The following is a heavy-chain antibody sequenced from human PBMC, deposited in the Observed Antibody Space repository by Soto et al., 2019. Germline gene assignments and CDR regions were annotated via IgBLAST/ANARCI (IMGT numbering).Heavy chain of an antibody. J-gene: IGHJ5*02. V-gene: IGHV3-7*05. D-gene: IGHD3-9*01. CDR3: ARAGRIDWPHHNWFAP. CDR1: GFPLTPYY. CDR2: INQDGSEK. Sequence: GGSLRLSCVASGFPLTPYYLSWVRQAPGKGLEWVANINQDGSEKFYLESVRGRFTISRDNAKNSLYLDMNNLNTEDTALYYCARAGRIDWPHHNWFAPWGQGTLVTVSS.